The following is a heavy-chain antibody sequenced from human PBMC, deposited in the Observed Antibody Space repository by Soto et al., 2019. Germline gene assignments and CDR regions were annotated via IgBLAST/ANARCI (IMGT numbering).Heavy chain of an antibody. Sequence: SVKVSCKASGGTFSSYAISWVRQAPGQGLEWMGGIIPIFGTANYAQKFQGRVTITADESTSTAYMELSSLRSEDTAVYYCARPGMVDGFKWYGEPHHYGMDVWGQGTTVTVSS. CDR1: GGTFSSYA. CDR2: IIPIFGTA. D-gene: IGHD3-10*01. CDR3: ARPGMVDGFKWYGEPHHYGMDV. J-gene: IGHJ6*02. V-gene: IGHV1-69*13.